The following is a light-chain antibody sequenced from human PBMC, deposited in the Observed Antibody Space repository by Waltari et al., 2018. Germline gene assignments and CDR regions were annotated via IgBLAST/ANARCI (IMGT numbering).Light chain of an antibody. CDR2: LGS. J-gene: IGKJ2*01. V-gene: IGKV2-28*01. CDR1: QSLMDTKGYNY. Sequence: DLVMTQSPLSLPVTPGEPASISCRSSQSLMDTKGYNYLDWFLQKPGQSPQVLIYLGSNRASGVPDRCGGSGSGTDFTLRISRVEAEDVAIYYGMQRLRSPVTFGQGTKLEIK. CDR3: MQRLRSPVT.